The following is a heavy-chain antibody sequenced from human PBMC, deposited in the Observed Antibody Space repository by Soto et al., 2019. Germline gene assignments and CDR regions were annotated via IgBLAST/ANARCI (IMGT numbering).Heavy chain of an antibody. CDR2: INAGNGNT. CDR1: GYTFTSYA. D-gene: IGHD5-12*01. CDR3: ARALGRDGYNYYYYGMDV. Sequence: ASVKVSCQASGYTFTSYAMHWVRQAPGQRLEWMGWINAGNGNTKYSQKFQGRVTITRDTSASTAYMELSSLRSEDTAVYYCARALGRDGYNYYYYGMDVWGQGTTVTVSS. J-gene: IGHJ6*02. V-gene: IGHV1-3*01.